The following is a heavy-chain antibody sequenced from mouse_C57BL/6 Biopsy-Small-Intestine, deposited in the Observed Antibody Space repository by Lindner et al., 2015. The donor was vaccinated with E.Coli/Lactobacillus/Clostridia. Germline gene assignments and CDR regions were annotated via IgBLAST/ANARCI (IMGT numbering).Heavy chain of an antibody. CDR1: GYTFSNYA. D-gene: IGHD1-1*01. CDR2: INAGNGHT. CDR3: ARDMELIVVVPAANH. J-gene: IGHJ4*01. V-gene: IGHV1-4*01. Sequence: SVKVSCKASGYTFSNYAMHWVRQAPGQRLEWMGCINAGNGHTKYSQKFQVRVTITRDTSASTAYMQLSSLRSEDTAVYYCARDMELIVVVPAANHWGQGTLVTVSS.